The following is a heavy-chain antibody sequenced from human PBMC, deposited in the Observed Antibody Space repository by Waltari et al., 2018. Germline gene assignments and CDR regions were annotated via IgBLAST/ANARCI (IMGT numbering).Heavy chain of an antibody. Sequence: EVQLMEPGGGLIQPGGSLRVSCAASGFTVTDYHMAWVRQISGKGLEWVSSLHNGVDTYYADSVKGRFTVFSDNSKNTVLLQMNSLRAEDTAFYYCARIRPTTTSGWVPFDYWGQGTLVTVS. D-gene: IGHD6-19*01. CDR1: GFTVTDYH. CDR3: ARIRPTTTSGWVPFDY. CDR2: LHNGVDT. V-gene: IGHV3-53*01. J-gene: IGHJ4*02.